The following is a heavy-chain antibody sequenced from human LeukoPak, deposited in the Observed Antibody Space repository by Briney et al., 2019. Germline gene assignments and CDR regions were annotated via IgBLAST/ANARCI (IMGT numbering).Heavy chain of an antibody. CDR3: AKAAPGYGYPIDY. Sequence: AGSLTLSCGASAFTSSRYATHCVRHVHNNGMEWEAVTRYDGSHKDYADSVKGRFTISRDNSKNTLYLEMNSLRDEDTAVYYCAKAAPGYGYPIDYWGQGILVTVSS. CDR1: AFTSSRYA. D-gene: IGHD5-24*01. V-gene: IGHV3-30*02. CDR2: TRYDGSHK. J-gene: IGHJ4*02.